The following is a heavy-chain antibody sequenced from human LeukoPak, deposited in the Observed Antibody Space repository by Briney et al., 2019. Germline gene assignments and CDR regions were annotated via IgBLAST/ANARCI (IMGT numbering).Heavy chain of an antibody. CDR1: GGSISSYY. CDR3: ARAWQWLPLDS. D-gene: IGHD6-19*01. CDR2: IYTSGST. Sequence: SEXLSLTCTVSGGSISSYYWSWIRQPAGKGLEWIGRIYTSGSTNYNPSLTSRVIMSVDTSKNQFSLKVTSVTAADAAVYYCARAWQWLPLDSWGQGTLVTVSS. J-gene: IGHJ4*02. V-gene: IGHV4-4*07.